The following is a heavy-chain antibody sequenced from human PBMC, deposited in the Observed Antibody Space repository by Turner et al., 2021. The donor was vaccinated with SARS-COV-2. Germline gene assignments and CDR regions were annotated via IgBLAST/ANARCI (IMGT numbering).Heavy chain of an antibody. CDR2: IYYSGST. CDR3: ARPNTYHYGSGDSHGKSHNWFDP. J-gene: IGHJ5*02. D-gene: IGHD3-10*01. Sequence: QLQLQESGPGLVKPSETLSLTCTVSGGSISSSSYYWGWIRQPPGKGLEWIGSIYYSGSTYYNPSLKSRVTISVDTSKNQFSLKLSSVTAADTAVYYCARPNTYHYGSGDSHGKSHNWFDPWGQGTLVTVSS. CDR1: GGSISSSSYY. V-gene: IGHV4-39*01.